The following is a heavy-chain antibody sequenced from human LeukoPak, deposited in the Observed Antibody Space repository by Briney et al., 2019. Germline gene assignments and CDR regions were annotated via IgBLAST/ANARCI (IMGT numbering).Heavy chain of an antibody. CDR1: GGSISSYY. CDR2: VYHTGST. J-gene: IGHJ4*02. CDR3: ARQAKGVLDY. D-gene: IGHD1-1*01. Sequence: SETLSLTCTVAGGSISSYYWSWIRQPPGKGLEWIGYVYHTGSTKNNPSLRSRVTISLDTSKRQFSLKLSSVTAADTAVYYCARQAKGVLDYWGQGTLVTVSS. V-gene: IGHV4-59*08.